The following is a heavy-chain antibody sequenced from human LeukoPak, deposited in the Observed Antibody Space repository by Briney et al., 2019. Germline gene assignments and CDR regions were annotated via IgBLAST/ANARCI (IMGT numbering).Heavy chain of an antibody. J-gene: IGHJ4*02. CDR3: ARGFRGDNFDY. D-gene: IGHD7-27*01. CDR2: IHHRGST. Sequence: SETLSLTCAVSGGSISSSNWWSWVRQPPGKGLEWFGEIHHRGSTHYNPSLKSRVTISVDTSKNQFSLKLSSVTAADTAVYFCARGFRGDNFDYWGQGTLVTVSS. CDR1: GGSISSSNW. V-gene: IGHV4-4*02.